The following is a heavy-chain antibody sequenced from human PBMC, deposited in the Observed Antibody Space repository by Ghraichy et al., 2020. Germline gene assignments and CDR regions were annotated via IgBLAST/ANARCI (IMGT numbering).Heavy chain of an antibody. D-gene: IGHD7-27*01. J-gene: IGHJ6*02. Sequence: SETLSLTCTVSGGSISSGDYNWNWLRQHPGKGLEWIGYIYYSGSTYYNPSLKSRVTISVDTSKNQFSLKLSSVTAADTAVYYCARDRRLGSYYYGMDVWGQGTTVTVSS. CDR1: GGSISSGDYN. CDR3: ARDRRLGSYYYGMDV. V-gene: IGHV4-31*03. CDR2: IYYSGST.